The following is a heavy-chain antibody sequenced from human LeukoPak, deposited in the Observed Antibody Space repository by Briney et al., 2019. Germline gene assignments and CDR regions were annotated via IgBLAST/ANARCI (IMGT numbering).Heavy chain of an antibody. CDR3: ARACSGGRCNFDY. Sequence: GASVTVSCKASGYTFTSYAMHWVRQAPGQSLEWMGWINAGNGNTKYSQEFQGRVTITRDTSASTAYMELSSLRSEDMAVYYCARACSGGRCNFDYWGQGTLVTVSS. CDR2: INAGNGNT. V-gene: IGHV1-3*03. CDR1: GYTFTSYA. D-gene: IGHD2-15*01. J-gene: IGHJ4*02.